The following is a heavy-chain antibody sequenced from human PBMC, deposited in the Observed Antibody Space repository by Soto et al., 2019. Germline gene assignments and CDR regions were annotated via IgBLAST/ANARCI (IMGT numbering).Heavy chain of an antibody. D-gene: IGHD3-16*01. CDR1: GFTFSSYS. Sequence: ESGGGLVKPGESLRLSCAASGFTFSSYSINWVRQAPGNGLEWVSSISSSSSYIYYADSVKGRFTISRDNAKNSLYLQMNSLRAEDTAVYYCARLGRTVDACDIWGQGTMVTVSS. CDR2: ISSSSSYI. CDR3: ARLGRTVDACDI. J-gene: IGHJ3*02. V-gene: IGHV3-21*03.